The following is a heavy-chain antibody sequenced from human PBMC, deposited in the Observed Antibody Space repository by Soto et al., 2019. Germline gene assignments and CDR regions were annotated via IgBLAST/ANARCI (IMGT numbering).Heavy chain of an antibody. CDR3: AASYYYDSTSYS. J-gene: IGHJ5*02. V-gene: IGHV3-7*03. CDR1: GFTVSPYW. CDR2: IKEDGSEK. Sequence: LRLSCVHSGFTVSPYWMTWFRQAPGKGLEWVANIKEDGSEKYYVDSVKGRFTISRDNTRKSLYLQMNSLRAEDTAVYYCAASYYYDSTSYSWGQGTLVTVSS. D-gene: IGHD3-22*01.